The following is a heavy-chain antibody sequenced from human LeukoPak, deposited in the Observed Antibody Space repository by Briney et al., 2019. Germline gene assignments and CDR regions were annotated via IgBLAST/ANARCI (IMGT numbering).Heavy chain of an antibody. CDR3: ARDYGYELDY. J-gene: IGHJ4*02. V-gene: IGHV3-21*01. CDR2: ISSSST. D-gene: IGHD5-24*01. CDR1: GFTFSSYS. Sequence: GGSLRLSCAASGFTFSSYSMNWVRQAPGKGLEWVSSISSSSTYADSVKGRFTISRDSAKNSLYLQMNSLRVEDTAVYYCARDYGYELDYWGQGTLVTVSS.